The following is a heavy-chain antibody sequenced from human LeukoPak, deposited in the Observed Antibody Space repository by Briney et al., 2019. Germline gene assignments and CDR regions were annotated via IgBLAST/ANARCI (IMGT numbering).Heavy chain of an antibody. J-gene: IGHJ1*01. CDR3: ARVVGRARSGYFQH. CDR2: IYYSGST. Sequence: SETLSLTCTVSGGSVNSGSYYWNWIRQPPGKGLEGVGYIYYSGSTNYNPSLKSRVTISVDTSKNQFSLKLSSVTAADTAVYYCARVVGRARSGYFQHWGQGTLVTVSS. CDR1: GGSVNSGSYY. D-gene: IGHD4/OR15-4a*01. V-gene: IGHV4-61*01.